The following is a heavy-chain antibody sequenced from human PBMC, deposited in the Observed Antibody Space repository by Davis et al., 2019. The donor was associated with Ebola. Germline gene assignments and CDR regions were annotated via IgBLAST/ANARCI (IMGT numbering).Heavy chain of an antibody. Sequence: MPGGSLRLSCSVSGGSISSNSFYWGWIRQPPGKGLEWIGTIYYSGSTFYNPSFKSRVTISVDASKNQFSLKLSSVTAADTAVYYCVRHRIQLWGKADNWFDTWGPGTLVTVSS. J-gene: IGHJ5*02. V-gene: IGHV4-39*01. CDR2: IYYSGST. CDR1: GGSISSNSFY. D-gene: IGHD5-18*01. CDR3: VRHRIQLWGKADNWFDT.